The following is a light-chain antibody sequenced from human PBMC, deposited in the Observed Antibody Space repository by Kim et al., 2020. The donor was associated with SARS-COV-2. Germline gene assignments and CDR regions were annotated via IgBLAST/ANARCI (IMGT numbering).Light chain of an antibody. CDR1: QSVGDL. J-gene: IGKJ5*01. CDR3: QRSSWPIT. CDR2: DAS. Sequence: SLSPGDGATLSCRASQSVGDLLAWYQQRPGQAPRLLIYDASKRATGIPARFSGSGSGTDFTLTISTLESEDSAIYYCQRSSWPITFGQGTRLEIK. V-gene: IGKV3-11*01.